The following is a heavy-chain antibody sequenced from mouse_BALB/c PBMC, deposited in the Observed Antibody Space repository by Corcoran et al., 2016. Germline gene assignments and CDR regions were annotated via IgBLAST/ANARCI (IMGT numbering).Heavy chain of an antibody. V-gene: IGHV9-3-1*01. J-gene: IGHJ2*01. Sequence: QIQLVQSGPELKKPGETVKISCKASGYTFTNYGMNWVKQAPGKGLKWMGWINTYTGEPTYADDFKGRFAFSLETSASTAYLQINNLKNEDTATYFCARLVHHYFDYWGQGTTLTVSS. CDR1: GYTFTNYG. CDR2: INTYTGEP. D-gene: IGHD2-2*01. CDR3: ARLVHHYFDY.